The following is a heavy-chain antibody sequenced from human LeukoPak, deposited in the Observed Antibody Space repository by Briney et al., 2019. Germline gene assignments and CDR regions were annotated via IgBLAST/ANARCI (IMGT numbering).Heavy chain of an antibody. V-gene: IGHV3-48*02. J-gene: IGHJ4*02. CDR3: ARDMYYGDYEIDY. Sequence: GGSLRLSCAASGFTFSSYSMNWVRQAPGKGLEWVSYITSSSTIYYADSVKGRFTISRDNAKNSLFLQMNSLRDEDTAVYYCARDMYYGDYEIDYWGQGTLVTVSS. D-gene: IGHD4-17*01. CDR1: GFTFSSYS. CDR2: ITSSSTI.